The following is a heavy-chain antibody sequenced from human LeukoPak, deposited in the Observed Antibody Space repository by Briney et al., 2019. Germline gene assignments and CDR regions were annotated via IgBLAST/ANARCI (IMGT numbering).Heavy chain of an antibody. J-gene: IGHJ4*02. Sequence: SETLSLTCAVSGGSISGGGYSWSWIRQPPGKGLEWIGYIYHSGSTYYNPSLKSRVTISVDRSKNQFSLKLSSVTAADTAVYYCARLVVYYDFWSGYYGSSYFDYWGQGTLVTVSS. D-gene: IGHD3-3*01. V-gene: IGHV4-30-2*01. CDR1: GGSISGGGYS. CDR3: ARLVVYYDFWSGYYGSSYFDY. CDR2: IYHSGST.